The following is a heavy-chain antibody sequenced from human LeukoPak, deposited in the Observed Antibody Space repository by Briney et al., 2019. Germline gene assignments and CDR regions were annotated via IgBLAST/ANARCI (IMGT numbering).Heavy chain of an antibody. D-gene: IGHD6-13*01. J-gene: IGHJ5*02. CDR1: GVSFSGYY. CDR2: INHSGST. CDR3: ARAPGYSSSRWWFDP. Sequence: LKPSETLSLTCAVYGVSFSGYYWSWLRQPPGTGLEWIGEINHSGSTNYNPSLKSRVTISVDTSKNQFSLKLSPATAADTAVYYCARAPGYSSSRWWFDPWGQGTLVTVSS. V-gene: IGHV4-34*01.